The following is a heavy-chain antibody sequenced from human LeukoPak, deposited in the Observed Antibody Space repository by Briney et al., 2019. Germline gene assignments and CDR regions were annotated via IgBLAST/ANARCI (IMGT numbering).Heavy chain of an antibody. J-gene: IGHJ3*02. V-gene: IGHV4-59*01. CDR2: IYYSGST. CDR3: ASHYYDYVWGSYRTGAFDI. CDR1: GGSISSYY. Sequence: PSETLSLTCTVSGGSISSYYWSWIRQPPGKGLEWIGYIYYSGSTNYNPSLKSRVTISVDTSKNQFSLKLSSVTAADTAVYYCASHYYDYVWGSYRTGAFDIWGQGTMVTVSS. D-gene: IGHD3-16*02.